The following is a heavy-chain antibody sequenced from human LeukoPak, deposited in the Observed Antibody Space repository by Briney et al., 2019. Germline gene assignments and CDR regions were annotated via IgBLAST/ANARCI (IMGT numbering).Heavy chain of an antibody. J-gene: IGHJ4*02. CDR3: AREINTIFGVVMYFDY. CDR1: GGSISSYY. V-gene: IGHV4-4*07. Sequence: SETLSLTCTVSGGSISSYYWSWIRQPAGRGLEWIGRIYTSGSTNYNPSLKSRVTMSVDTSKNQFSLKLSSVTAADTAVYYCAREINTIFGVVMYFDYWGQGTLVIVSS. CDR2: IYTSGST. D-gene: IGHD3-3*01.